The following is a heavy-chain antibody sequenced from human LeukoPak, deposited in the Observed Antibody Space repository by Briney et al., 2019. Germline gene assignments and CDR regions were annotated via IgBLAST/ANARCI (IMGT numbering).Heavy chain of an antibody. CDR2: IYYSGST. J-gene: IGHJ4*02. V-gene: IGHV4-59*12. Sequence: SETLSLTCTVSGASISSYYWSWIRQPPGKGLEWIGFIYYSGSTNYNPSLKSRVTMSLDTSKNQFSLKLTSVTAADTAVYYCARGQYSSSPVFDFWGQGTLVTVSS. D-gene: IGHD6-6*01. CDR1: GASISSYY. CDR3: ARGQYSSSPVFDF.